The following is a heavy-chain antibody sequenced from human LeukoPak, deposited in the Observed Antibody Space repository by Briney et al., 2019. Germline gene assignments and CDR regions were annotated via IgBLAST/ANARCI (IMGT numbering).Heavy chain of an antibody. CDR3: ARVVGWQGDAFDI. Sequence: ASVKVSCKASGYTFTSYYMHWVRQAPGQGLEWMGIINPSGGSTSCAQKFQGRVTMTRDTSTSTVYMELSSLRSEDTAVYYCARVVGWQGDAFDIWGQGTMVTVSS. CDR2: INPSGGST. D-gene: IGHD2-15*01. V-gene: IGHV1-46*01. CDR1: GYTFTSYY. J-gene: IGHJ3*02.